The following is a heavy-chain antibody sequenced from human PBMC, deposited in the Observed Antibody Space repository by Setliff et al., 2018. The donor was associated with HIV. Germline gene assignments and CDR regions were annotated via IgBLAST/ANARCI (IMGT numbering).Heavy chain of an antibody. CDR2: MNPNNGNT. D-gene: IGHD2-2*01. V-gene: IGHV1-8*03. J-gene: IGHJ5*02. CDR3: ARTDCSSTSGWMKNWFDP. CDR1: GYTFTSYD. Sequence: ASVKVSCKASGYTFTSYDINWVRQATGQGLEWMGWMNPNNGNTGYAQKFQGRVTITRNTSINTAYMELSSLGSEDTAVYYCARTDCSSTSGWMKNWFDPWGQGTLVTVSS.